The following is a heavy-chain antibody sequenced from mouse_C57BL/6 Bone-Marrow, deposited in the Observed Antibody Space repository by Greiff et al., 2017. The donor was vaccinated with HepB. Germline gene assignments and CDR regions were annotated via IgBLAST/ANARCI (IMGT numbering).Heavy chain of an antibody. J-gene: IGHJ1*03. V-gene: IGHV5-15*01. CDR1: GFTFSDYG. CDR3: ARRAYYGNDWYFDV. D-gene: IGHD2-10*01. Sequence: EVQLVESGGGLVQPGGSLKLSCAASGFTFSDYGMAWVRQAPRKGPEWVAFISNLAYSIYYADTVTGRFTISRENAKNTLYLEMSSLRSEDTAMYYCARRAYYGNDWYFDVWCTGTTVTVSS. CDR2: ISNLAYSI.